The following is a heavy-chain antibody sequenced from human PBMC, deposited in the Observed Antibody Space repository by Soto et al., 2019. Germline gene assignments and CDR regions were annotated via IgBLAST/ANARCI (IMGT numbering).Heavy chain of an antibody. CDR3: ADSTGWYRHDV. CDR1: GASISNSRW. J-gene: IGHJ3*01. CDR2: IFHSGDT. V-gene: IGHV4-4*02. Sequence: QVQLQESGPGLVKPSGTLSLTCAVSGASISNSRWWTWVRQPPGKGLEWIGDIFHSGDTNYNPSLKSRVFISVDKSQNQFSLKVSSVTAADTAVYYCADSTGWYRHDVWGQWTLVTVSS. D-gene: IGHD6-19*01.